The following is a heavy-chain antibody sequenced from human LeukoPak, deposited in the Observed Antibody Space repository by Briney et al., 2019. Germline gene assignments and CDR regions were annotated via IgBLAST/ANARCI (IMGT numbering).Heavy chain of an antibody. V-gene: IGHV3-30*03. Sequence: GGSLRLSCAASGFTFSSYGMHWVRQAPGKGLEWVAVISYDGSNKYYADSVKGRFTISRDNSKNTLYLQMNSLRAEDTAVYYCAPIAAAGMMVYWGQGTLVTVSS. CDR3: APIAAAGMMVY. J-gene: IGHJ4*02. CDR2: ISYDGSNK. CDR1: GFTFSSYG. D-gene: IGHD6-13*01.